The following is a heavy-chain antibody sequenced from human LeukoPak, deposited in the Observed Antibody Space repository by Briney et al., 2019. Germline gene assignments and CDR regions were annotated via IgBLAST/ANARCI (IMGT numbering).Heavy chain of an antibody. Sequence: SETLSLTCTVSGGSISSSSYYWGWIRQPPGKGLEWIESIYYSGNTYYNPSLKSRVTISVDTSKNQFSLKLSSVTAADTAVYYCARMTMVTTYFDYWGQGTLVTVSS. CDR2: IYYSGNT. CDR1: GGSISSSSYY. J-gene: IGHJ4*02. CDR3: ARMTMVTTYFDY. V-gene: IGHV4-39*01. D-gene: IGHD4-17*01.